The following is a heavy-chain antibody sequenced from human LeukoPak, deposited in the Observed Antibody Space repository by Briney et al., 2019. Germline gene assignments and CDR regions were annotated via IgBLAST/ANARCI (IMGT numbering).Heavy chain of an antibody. J-gene: IGHJ4*02. CDR3: VQSTAWYRSSWYLMY. CDR1: GFTFSSYA. V-gene: IGHV3-23*01. D-gene: IGHD6-13*01. CDR2: ISGSGGST. Sequence: PGGSLRLSCAASGFTFSSYAMSWVRQAPGKGLEWVSAISGSGGSTYYADSVKGRFSISRDNSKDTLSLQMNSLRADDSAIYYCVQSTAWYRSSWYLMYWGQGILVTVSS.